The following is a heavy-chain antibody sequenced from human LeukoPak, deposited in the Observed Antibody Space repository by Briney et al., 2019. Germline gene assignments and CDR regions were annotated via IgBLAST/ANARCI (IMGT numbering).Heavy chain of an antibody. CDR3: ARAQNSGYDFYYYYGMDV. Sequence: PGGSLRLSCAASGFTFSSYSMNWVRQAPGKGLEWVSYISSSSSTIYYADSVKGRFTISRDNSKNTLYLQMNSLRAEDTAVYYCARAQNSGYDFYYYYGMDVWGQGTTVTVSS. V-gene: IGHV3-48*01. CDR1: GFTFSSYS. D-gene: IGHD5-12*01. J-gene: IGHJ6*02. CDR2: ISSSSSTI.